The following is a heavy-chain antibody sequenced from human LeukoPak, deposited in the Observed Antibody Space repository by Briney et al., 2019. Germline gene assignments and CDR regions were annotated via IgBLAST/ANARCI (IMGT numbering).Heavy chain of an antibody. D-gene: IGHD3-10*01. J-gene: IGHJ4*02. CDR1: GFTFSSYW. CDR3: AREVTNTMIRGFDY. CDR2: INTDGNTT. Sequence: GGSLRLSCAASGFTFSSYWMHWVRQAPGKGLVWVSRINTDGNTTNYADSVKGRFTISRDNAKNTLYPQMNSLRAEDTAVYYCAREVTNTMIRGFDYWGQGALVTVSS. V-gene: IGHV3-74*01.